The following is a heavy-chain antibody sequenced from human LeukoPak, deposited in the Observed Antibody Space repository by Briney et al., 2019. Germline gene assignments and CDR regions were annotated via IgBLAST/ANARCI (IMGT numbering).Heavy chain of an antibody. Sequence: PSETLSLTCTVSGGSISSYYWSWIRQPAGKGLEWIGRIYTSGSTNYNPSLKSRVTMSVDTYKNQFSLKLSSVTAADTAVYYCARDFPQYYDSSGFNWFDPWGQGTLVTVSS. V-gene: IGHV4-4*07. CDR3: ARDFPQYYDSSGFNWFDP. CDR1: GGSISSYY. J-gene: IGHJ5*02. D-gene: IGHD3-22*01. CDR2: IYTSGST.